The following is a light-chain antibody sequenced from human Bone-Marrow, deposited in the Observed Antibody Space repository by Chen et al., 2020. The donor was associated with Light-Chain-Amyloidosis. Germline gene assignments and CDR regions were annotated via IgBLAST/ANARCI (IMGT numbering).Light chain of an antibody. J-gene: IGLJ3*02. CDR2: LNSDGSH. V-gene: IGLV4-69*01. CDR1: SEHTVYS. CDR3: QTWGPGIQV. Sequence: QLVVTQSPSASASLGASVKPTCTLSSEHTVYSIAWHQQQPGKGPRFLMKLNSDGSHIQGDGIPDSFSGSSFGAERYLTISSLQSEDEADYYCQTWGPGIQVFGGGTKLTVL.